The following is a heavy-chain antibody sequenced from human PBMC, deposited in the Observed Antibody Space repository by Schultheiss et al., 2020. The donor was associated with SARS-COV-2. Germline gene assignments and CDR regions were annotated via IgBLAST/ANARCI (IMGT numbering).Heavy chain of an antibody. J-gene: IGHJ4*02. CDR3: ARGRGYTTLY. Sequence: SQTLSLTCTVSGGSISSYYWSWIRQPPGKGLEWIGYIYYSGSTNYNPSLKSRVTMSVDTSKNQFSLKLSSVTAADTAVYYCARGRGYTTLYWGQGTLVTVSS. CDR1: GGSISSYY. V-gene: IGHV4-59*12. CDR2: IYYSGST. D-gene: IGHD3-3*01.